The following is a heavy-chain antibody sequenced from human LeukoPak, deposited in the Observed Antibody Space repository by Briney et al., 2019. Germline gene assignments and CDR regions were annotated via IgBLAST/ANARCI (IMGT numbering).Heavy chain of an antibody. V-gene: IGHV3-23*01. D-gene: IGHD3-3*01. CDR3: ARGSGYSYFFDY. Sequence: GGSLRLSCAASGFTFSNYAMSWVRQAPGKGLEWVSAVSGNGANTYYADSVKGRFTISRDNSRNTLYLQMNSLGAEDTAVYYCARGSGYSYFFDYWGQGALLTVSS. CDR2: VSGNGANT. CDR1: GFTFSNYA. J-gene: IGHJ4*02.